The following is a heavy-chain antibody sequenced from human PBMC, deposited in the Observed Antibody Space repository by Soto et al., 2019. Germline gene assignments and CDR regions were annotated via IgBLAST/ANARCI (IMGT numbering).Heavy chain of an antibody. Sequence: VQLVESGGGLVQPGGSLRLSCAASGFTFSLYWLHWVRQVPGKGLVWVSRINGAGSSITYADSVKGRFTISGENAKNTLYLQMNSLTAEDTAVYYCGRGRRRNWFDPCSLGTLVNVSS. V-gene: IGHV3-74*03. CDR2: INGAGSSI. J-gene: IGHJ5*02. CDR3: GRGRRRNWFDP. CDR1: GFTFSLYW.